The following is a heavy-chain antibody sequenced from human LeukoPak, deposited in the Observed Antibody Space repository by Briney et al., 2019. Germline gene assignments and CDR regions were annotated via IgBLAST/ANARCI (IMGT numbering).Heavy chain of an antibody. CDR3: ARGPSYFQH. V-gene: IGHV6-1*01. CDR2: TYYKSKWYK. CDR1: GDSVSSNSAT. J-gene: IGHJ1*01. Sequence: SQTLSLTCAISGDSVSSNSATWNWIRQSPSRGLEWLGRTYYKSKWYKYYAVSVKGRITINPDTSKNQFSLQLDSVTPEDTAVYYCARGPSYFQHWGQGTLVTVSS.